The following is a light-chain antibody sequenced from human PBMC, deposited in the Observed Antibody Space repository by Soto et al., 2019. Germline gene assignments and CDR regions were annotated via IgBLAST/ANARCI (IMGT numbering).Light chain of an antibody. Sequence: DIQMTQSPSTLSASVGDRVTITCRASQSISSWLAWYQQKPGKAPKLLIYKASSLESGVPSRFSGSGSGTEFTLPISSLQPDDFATYYCQQFHSFSPTFGQGTKVEIK. CDR2: KAS. J-gene: IGKJ1*01. CDR3: QQFHSFSPT. V-gene: IGKV1-5*03. CDR1: QSISSW.